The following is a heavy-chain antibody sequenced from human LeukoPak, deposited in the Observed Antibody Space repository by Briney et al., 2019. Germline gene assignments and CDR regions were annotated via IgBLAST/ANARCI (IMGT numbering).Heavy chain of an antibody. CDR1: GDSVSSNSAA. J-gene: IGHJ5*02. CDR3: AKAARGTRSGIYWFDP. Sequence: SQTLSLTCAISGDSVSSNSAAWNWIRQSPSRGLEWLGRTYYRSKWYNDYAVSVKSRITINPDTSKNQFSLQLNSVTPEDTAVYYCAKAARGTRSGIYWFDPWGQGTLVTVSS. CDR2: TYYRSKWYN. V-gene: IGHV6-1*01. D-gene: IGHD1-1*01.